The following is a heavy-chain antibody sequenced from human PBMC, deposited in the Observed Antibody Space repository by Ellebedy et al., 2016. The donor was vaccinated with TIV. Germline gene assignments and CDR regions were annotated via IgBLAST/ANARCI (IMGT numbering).Heavy chain of an antibody. J-gene: IGHJ5*02. CDR1: GFTVSSNY. V-gene: IGHV3-53*01. CDR3: ARGQDYGDWGWFDP. D-gene: IGHD4-17*01. CDR2: IYSGGST. Sequence: PGGSLRLSCAASGFTVSSNYMSWVRQAPGKGLEWVSVIYSGGSTYYADSVKGRFTISRDNSKNTLYLQMNSLRAEDTAVYYCARGQDYGDWGWFDPWGQGTLVTVSS.